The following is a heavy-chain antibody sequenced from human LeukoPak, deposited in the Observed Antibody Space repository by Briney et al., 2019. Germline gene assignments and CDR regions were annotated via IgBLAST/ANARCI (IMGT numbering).Heavy chain of an antibody. V-gene: IGHV4-34*01. D-gene: IGHD2-15*01. CDR1: GGSFSGYY. Sequence: SETLSLTCAVYGGSFSGYYWSWIRQPPGEGLEWIGEINHSGSTNYNPSLKSRVTISVDTSKNQFSLKLSSVTAADTAVYYCARRYFYCSGGSCFDYWGQGTLVTVSS. CDR2: INHSGST. CDR3: ARRYFYCSGGSCFDY. J-gene: IGHJ4*02.